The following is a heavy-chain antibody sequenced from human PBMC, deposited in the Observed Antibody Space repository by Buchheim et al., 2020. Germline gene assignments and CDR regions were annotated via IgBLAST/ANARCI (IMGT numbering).Heavy chain of an antibody. V-gene: IGHV3-30*18. Sequence: QVQLVESGGGVVQPGRSLRLSCAASGFTFSSYGMHWVRQAPGKGLEWVAVISYDGSNKYYADSVKGRFTISRDNSKNTLYLQMNSLRAEDTAVYYCAKDKDLTVVTPLDYWGQGTL. CDR3: AKDKDLTVVTPLDY. CDR1: GFTFSSYG. D-gene: IGHD4-23*01. CDR2: ISYDGSNK. J-gene: IGHJ4*02.